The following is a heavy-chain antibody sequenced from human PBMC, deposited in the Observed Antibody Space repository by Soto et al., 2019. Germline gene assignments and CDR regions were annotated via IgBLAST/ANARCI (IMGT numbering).Heavy chain of an antibody. V-gene: IGHV4-59*01. CDR3: ARNLRVYYYYYMDV. CDR2: IYYSGST. J-gene: IGHJ6*03. CDR1: GGSISSYY. Sequence: QVQLQESGPGLVKPWETLSLTCTVSGGSISSYYWSWIRQPPGKGLEWIGYIYYSGSTNYNPSLKSRVTISVDTSKNQFSLKLSSVTAADTAVYYCARNLRVYYYYYMDVWGKGTTVTVSS.